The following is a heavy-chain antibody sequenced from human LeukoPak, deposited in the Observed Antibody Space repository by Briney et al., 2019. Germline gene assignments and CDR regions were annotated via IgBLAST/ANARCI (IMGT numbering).Heavy chain of an antibody. CDR3: ARVTYYYDSSGYYFAFDI. J-gene: IGHJ3*02. CDR1: GGSISSYC. D-gene: IGHD3-22*01. CDR2: IYYSGST. V-gene: IGHV4-59*01. Sequence: SETLSLTCTVSGGSISSYCWSWIRQPPGKGLEWIGYIYYSGSTNYNPSLKSRVTISVDTSKNQFSLKLSSVTAADTAVYYCARVTYYYDSSGYYFAFDIWGQGTMVTVSS.